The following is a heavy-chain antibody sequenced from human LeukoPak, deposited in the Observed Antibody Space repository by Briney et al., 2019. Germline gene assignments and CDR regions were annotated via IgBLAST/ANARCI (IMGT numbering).Heavy chain of an antibody. J-gene: IGHJ1*01. CDR1: GYTFTSYY. CDR2: INPSGGST. V-gene: IGHV1-46*01. D-gene: IGHD4-17*01. Sequence: ASVKVSCKASGYTFTSYYMHWVRQAPGQGLEWMGIINPSGGSTSYAQKFQGRVTVTRDTSASTAYMELSSLRSEDTAVYYCARDSTVTTWEYFQHWGQGTLVTVSS. CDR3: ARDSTVTTWEYFQH.